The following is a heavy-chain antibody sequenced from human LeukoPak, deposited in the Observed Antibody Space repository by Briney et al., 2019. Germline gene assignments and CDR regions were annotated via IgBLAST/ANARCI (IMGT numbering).Heavy chain of an antibody. D-gene: IGHD2-2*01. CDR2: IIPIFGTA. J-gene: IGHJ6*02. CDR1: GGTFSSYA. V-gene: IGHV1-69*01. Sequence: SVKVSCKASGGTFSSYAISWVRQAPGQGLEWMGGIIPIFGTANYAQKFQGRVTITADESTSTAYMELSSLRSEDAAVYYCARFDIVVVPANHYYGMDVWGQGTTVTVSS. CDR3: ARFDIVVVPANHYYGMDV.